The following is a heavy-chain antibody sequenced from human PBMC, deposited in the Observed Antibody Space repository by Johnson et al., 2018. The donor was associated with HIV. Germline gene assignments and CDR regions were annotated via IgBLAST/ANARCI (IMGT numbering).Heavy chain of an antibody. CDR3: AKAKTVARIAIFFDI. J-gene: IGHJ3*02. D-gene: IGHD3-3*01. CDR2: MSFDGSNK. CDR1: GFTFSTYG. V-gene: IGHV3-30*18. Sequence: QVQLVESGGGVVQPGRSLRLSCAASGFTFSTYGMHWVRQAPGKGLEWVAVMSFDGSNKNYADSVKGRFTISRDNSKSTLYLQMNSLRAEDTAVYYCAKAKTVARIAIFFDIWGQGTMVTVSS.